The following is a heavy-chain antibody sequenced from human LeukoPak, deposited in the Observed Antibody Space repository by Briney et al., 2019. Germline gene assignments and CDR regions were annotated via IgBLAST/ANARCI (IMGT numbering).Heavy chain of an antibody. CDR3: ARDPLYGDYEVGELEACDI. D-gene: IGHD4-17*01. J-gene: IGHJ3*02. CDR1: GYTFTGYY. CDR2: INPNSGGT. Sequence: ASVKVSCKASGYTFTGYYMHWVRQAPGQGLEWMGWINPNSGGTNYAQKFQGRVTMTRDTSISTAYMELSRLRSDDTAVYYCARDPLYGDYEVGELEACDIWGQGTMVTVS. V-gene: IGHV1-2*02.